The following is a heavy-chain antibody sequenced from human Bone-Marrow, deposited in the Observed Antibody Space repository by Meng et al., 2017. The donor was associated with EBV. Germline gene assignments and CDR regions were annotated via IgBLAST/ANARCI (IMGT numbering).Heavy chain of an antibody. CDR3: ARGGNRELHFDY. CDR1: GGSVSSYA. CDR2: VIPIFGTA. Sequence: LELGAEVKKPGSSVKVSCKASGGSVSSYAMSWVRQAPGQGLEWMGGVIPIFGTANYAQKFQGRVTITADESTSTAYMELSSLRSEDTAVYYCARGGNRELHFDYWGQGTLVTVSS. D-gene: IGHD1-14*01. V-gene: IGHV1-69*01. J-gene: IGHJ4*02.